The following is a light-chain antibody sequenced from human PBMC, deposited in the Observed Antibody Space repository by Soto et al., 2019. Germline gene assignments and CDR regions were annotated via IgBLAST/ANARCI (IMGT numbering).Light chain of an antibody. CDR1: QSISSW. V-gene: IGKV1-5*01. J-gene: IGKJ1*01. Sequence: DIQMTQSPSTLSASVGDRVTITCRASQSISSWLAWYQQKPGKAPKLLIYDASSLESGVPSRFSGSGSGTEFTLTISSLQADDFATYYCQQYNSYSRTVGQGTEVEIK. CDR3: QQYNSYSRT. CDR2: DAS.